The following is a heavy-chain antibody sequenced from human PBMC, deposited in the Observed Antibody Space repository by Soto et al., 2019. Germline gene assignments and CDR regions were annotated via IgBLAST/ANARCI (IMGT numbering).Heavy chain of an antibody. CDR3: ERYQLHTNAFDI. J-gene: IGHJ3*02. CDR1: GFTFSSYS. D-gene: IGHD2-2*01. V-gene: IGHV3-21*01. CDR2: ISSSSSYI. Sequence: GSLRLSCAASGFTFSSYSMNWVRQAPGKGLEWVSSISSSSSYIYYADSVKGRFTISRDNAKNSLYLQMNSLRAEDTAVYYCERYQLHTNAFDIWGQGTMVTVSS.